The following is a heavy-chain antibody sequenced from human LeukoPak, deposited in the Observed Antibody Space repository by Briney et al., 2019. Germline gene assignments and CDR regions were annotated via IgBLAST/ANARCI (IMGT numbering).Heavy chain of an antibody. J-gene: IGHJ4*02. CDR1: GYTFTGYY. V-gene: IGHV1-2*06. CDR2: INPNSGGT. CDR3: ARDQGGIAAVDY. Sequence: GASVKVSCKASGYTFTGYYMHWVRQAPGQGLEWMGRINPNSGGTNYAQKFQGRATMTRDTSISTAYMELSRLRSDDTAVYYCARDQGGIAAVDYWGQGTLVTVSS. D-gene: IGHD6-13*01.